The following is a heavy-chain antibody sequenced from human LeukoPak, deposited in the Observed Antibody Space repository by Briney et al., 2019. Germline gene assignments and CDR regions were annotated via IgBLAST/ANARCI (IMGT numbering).Heavy chain of an antibody. CDR2: INHEGGGI. Sequence: GGSLRLSCAASGFTFSESWMTWVRQVPGLGLEWVAHINHEGGGIQYVDSVKGRFTISRDNAKGSVYLQMNSLRAEDTAIYHCATYINWVAGDVWGQGITVIVSS. D-gene: IGHD1-1*01. CDR1: GFTFSESW. CDR3: ATYINWVAGDV. J-gene: IGHJ6*02. V-gene: IGHV3-7*01.